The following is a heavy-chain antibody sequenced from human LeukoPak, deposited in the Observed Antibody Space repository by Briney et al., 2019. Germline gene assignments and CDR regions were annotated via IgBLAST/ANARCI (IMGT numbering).Heavy chain of an antibody. CDR1: GGSFSGYY. J-gene: IGHJ5*02. V-gene: IGHV4-34*01. CDR3: ARVGHYGSGYPTGWFDP. Sequence: PSETLSLTCAVYGGSFSGYYWSWIRQPPGKGLEWIGEINHSGRTNYNPSLKSRVTISVDTSKNQFSLKLSSVTAADTAVYYCARVGHYGSGYPTGWFDPWGQGTLVTVSS. D-gene: IGHD3-10*01. CDR2: INHSGRT.